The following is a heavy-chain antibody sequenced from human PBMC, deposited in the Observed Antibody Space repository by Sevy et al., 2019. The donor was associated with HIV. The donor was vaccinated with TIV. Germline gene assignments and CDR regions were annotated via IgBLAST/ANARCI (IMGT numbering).Heavy chain of an antibody. V-gene: IGHV4-59*01. CDR1: GGSISSYY. J-gene: IGHJ5*02. Sequence: SETPSLTCTVSGGSISSYYWSWIRQPPGKGLEWIGYIYYSGSTNYNPSLKSRVTISVDTSKNQFSLKLSSVTAADTAVYYCARDNTRYYGSGSYLKAAVAFDPWGQGTLVTVSS. D-gene: IGHD3-10*01. CDR2: IYYSGST. CDR3: ARDNTRYYGSGSYLKAAVAFDP.